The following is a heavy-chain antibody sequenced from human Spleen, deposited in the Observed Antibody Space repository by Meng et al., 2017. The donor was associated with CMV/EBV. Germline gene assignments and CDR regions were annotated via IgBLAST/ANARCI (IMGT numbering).Heavy chain of an antibody. Sequence: TFHSMGITWVQQDPGQGLEWMGGIRVYNGDTKYAQKFQGRVTMTTDTSTSTAYMELRSLRSDDTAVCYCARRGPSYCGVDCLAWFDPWGQGTLVTVSS. CDR1: TFHSMG. CDR2: IRVYNGDT. V-gene: IGHV1-18*01. J-gene: IGHJ5*02. D-gene: IGHD2-21*01. CDR3: ARRGPSYCGVDCLAWFDP.